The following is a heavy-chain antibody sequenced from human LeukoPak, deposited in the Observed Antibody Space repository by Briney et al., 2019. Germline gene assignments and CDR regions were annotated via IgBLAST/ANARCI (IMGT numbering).Heavy chain of an antibody. CDR3: ARDQLNWGIGFCDY. CDR2: ISYDGSNK. CDR1: GFTFSSYA. Sequence: GGSLRLSCAASGFTFSSYAMHWVRQAPGKGLEWVAVISYDGSNKYYADSVKGRFTISRDNSKNTLYLQMNSLRAEDTAVYYCARDQLNWGIGFCDYWGQGTLVTVSS. D-gene: IGHD7-27*01. V-gene: IGHV3-30-3*01. J-gene: IGHJ4*02.